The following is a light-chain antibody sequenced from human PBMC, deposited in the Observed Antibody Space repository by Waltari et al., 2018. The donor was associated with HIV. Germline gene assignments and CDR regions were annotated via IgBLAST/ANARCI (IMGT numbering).Light chain of an antibody. CDR1: QNIYSF. CDR2: AAS. V-gene: IGKV1-39*01. J-gene: IGKJ3*01. Sequence: DIQMTQSPSYLSASLGDRVTITCRASQNIYSFLNWYHQQPGKAPKLLIYAASRLPSGVPSRFSGSGSGTDFTLTITNLQPEDFATYFCLQTDATPLTFGPGTKVDVK. CDR3: LQTDATPLT.